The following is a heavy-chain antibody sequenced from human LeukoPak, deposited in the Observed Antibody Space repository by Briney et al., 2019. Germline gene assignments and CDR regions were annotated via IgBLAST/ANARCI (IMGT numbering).Heavy chain of an antibody. Sequence: GASVKVSCKAFGYTFSNYYIHWVRKTPGQGLEWMGISDPGGDSTGYALKFQGRVTMTRDTSTNTVYMELSSLRSDDTAIYYCARGEGLQMIVVPFDIWGQGTMVTVPS. CDR1: GYTFSNYY. V-gene: IGHV1-46*01. CDR3: ARGEGLQMIVVPFDI. D-gene: IGHD3-22*01. J-gene: IGHJ3*02. CDR2: SDPGGDST.